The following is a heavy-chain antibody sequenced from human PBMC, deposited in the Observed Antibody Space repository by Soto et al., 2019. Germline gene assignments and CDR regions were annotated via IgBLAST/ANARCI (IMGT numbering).Heavy chain of an antibody. Sequence: PGGSLRLSWAASGFTFSSYEMNWVRQAPGKGLEWVSYISGSAYTIFYAGSVKGRFTISRDNANTSLYLPINSLRVEDTAVYHCATGGNFEPGYSSGWHTYNWFDPRGQGTRGTVSS. V-gene: IGHV3-48*03. CDR2: ISGSAYTI. J-gene: IGHJ5*02. CDR1: GFTFSSYE. CDR3: ATGGNFEPGYSSGWHTYNWFDP. D-gene: IGHD6-19*01.